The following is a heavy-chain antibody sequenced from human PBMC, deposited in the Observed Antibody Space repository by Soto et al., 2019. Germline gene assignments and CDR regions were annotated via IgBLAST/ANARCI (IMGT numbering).Heavy chain of an antibody. CDR2: IYYSGST. V-gene: IGHV4-39*01. D-gene: IGHD2-21*02. CDR1: GDSINNRSYY. J-gene: IGHJ4*02. Sequence: NPSETLSLTCTVPGDSINNRSYYWGWIRQPPGKGLEWIGSIYYSGSTYNNPSLKSRVSMSVDTSKNQFSLKLRSVTAADTALYYCARQRTSVVTQAYFDSWGQGSLVTVS. CDR3: ARQRTSVVTQAYFDS.